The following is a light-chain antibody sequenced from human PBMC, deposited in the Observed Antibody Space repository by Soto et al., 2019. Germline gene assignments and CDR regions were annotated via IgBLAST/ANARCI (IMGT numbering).Light chain of an antibody. Sequence: QSALTQPASASGSPGQSITISCTGTSSDVGGYNYVSWYQQHPGKAPKLMIYDVSNRPSGVSNRFSGSKYGNTASLTISGLQAEDEADYYCSSYTSSSTYVFGTGTKVTVL. CDR3: SSYTSSSTYV. CDR1: SSDVGGYNY. CDR2: DVS. V-gene: IGLV2-14*03. J-gene: IGLJ1*01.